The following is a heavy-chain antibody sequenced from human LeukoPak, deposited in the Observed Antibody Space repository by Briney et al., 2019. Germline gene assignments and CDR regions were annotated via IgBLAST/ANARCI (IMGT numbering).Heavy chain of an antibody. D-gene: IGHD3-3*01. Sequence: GGSLRLSCAASGFTFSSYSMNWVRQAPGKGLEWVSSISSGSYIYYADSVKGRFTISRDNAKNSLYLQMNSLRAEDTAVYYCARTRVLKGSGYYTAFDYWGQGTLVTVSS. CDR1: GFTFSSYS. V-gene: IGHV3-21*01. CDR3: ARTRVLKGSGYYTAFDY. J-gene: IGHJ4*02. CDR2: ISSGSYI.